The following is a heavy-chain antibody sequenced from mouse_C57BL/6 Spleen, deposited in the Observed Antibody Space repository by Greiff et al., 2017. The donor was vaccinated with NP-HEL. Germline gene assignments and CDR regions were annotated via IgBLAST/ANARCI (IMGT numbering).Heavy chain of an antibody. V-gene: IGHV14-1*01. CDR1: GFNIKDYY. CDR2: IDPEDGDT. CDR3: TNGYYGSSDYFDY. D-gene: IGHD1-1*01. Sequence: VQLQQSGAELVRPGASVKLSCTASGFNIKDYYMHWVKQRPEQGLEWIGRIDPEDGDTEYAPKFQGKATMTADTSSNTAYLQLSSLTSEDTAVYYCTNGYYGSSDYFDYWGQGTTLTVSS. J-gene: IGHJ2*01.